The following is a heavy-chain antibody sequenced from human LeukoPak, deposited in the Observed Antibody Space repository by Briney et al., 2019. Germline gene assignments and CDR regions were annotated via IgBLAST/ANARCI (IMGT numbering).Heavy chain of an antibody. Sequence: GGSLRLSCAASGFTFSSYSMNWVRQAPGKGLEWVSSISSSSSYIYYADSVKGRFTISRDNAKNSLYLQMNSLRAEDTAVYYCARDRGYSSSWYDGGGAFDIWGQGTMVTVSS. V-gene: IGHV3-21*01. CDR1: GFTFSSYS. D-gene: IGHD6-13*01. J-gene: IGHJ3*02. CDR3: ARDRGYSSSWYDGGGAFDI. CDR2: ISSSSSYI.